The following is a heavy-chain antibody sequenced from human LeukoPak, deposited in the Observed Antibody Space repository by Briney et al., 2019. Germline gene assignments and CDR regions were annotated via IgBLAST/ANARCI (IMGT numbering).Heavy chain of an antibody. V-gene: IGHV3-21*01. CDR3: AKFFDD. J-gene: IGHJ4*02. Sequence: GGSLRLSCAASGFTFSDYTMNWVRQAPGKGLEWVSSISNSSSYIYYADSVRGRFTISRDNARNSLYLQMNSLTAVDTAIYYCAKFFDDWGQGTLVTVSS. CDR2: ISNSSSYI. CDR1: GFTFSDYT.